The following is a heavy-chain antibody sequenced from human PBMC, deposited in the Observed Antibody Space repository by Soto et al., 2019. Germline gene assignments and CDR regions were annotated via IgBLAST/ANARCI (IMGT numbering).Heavy chain of an antibody. Sequence: GGSLRLSCAASGFTFSSYAMHWVRQAPGKGLEWVAVISYDGSNKYYADSVKGRFTISRDNSKNTLYLQMNSLRAEDTAVYYCESDRVAAAATWYFDYWGQGTLVTVSS. D-gene: IGHD6-13*01. CDR2: ISYDGSNK. J-gene: IGHJ4*02. CDR1: GFTFSSYA. CDR3: ESDRVAAAATWYFDY. V-gene: IGHV3-30-3*01.